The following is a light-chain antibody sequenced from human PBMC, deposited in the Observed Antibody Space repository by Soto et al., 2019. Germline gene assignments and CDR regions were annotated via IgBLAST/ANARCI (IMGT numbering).Light chain of an antibody. CDR2: DVY. J-gene: IGLJ1*01. Sequence: QSALTQPASASGSPGQSITISCTGTSSDVGGFNYVSLYQQHPGKAPKLLIFDVYSRPSGISNRFSGSTSGNTASLTLSGLQAEDEADYYCSSSTTSSSYVFGAGTKVTVL. CDR3: SSSTTSSSYV. CDR1: SSDVGGFNY. V-gene: IGLV2-14*01.